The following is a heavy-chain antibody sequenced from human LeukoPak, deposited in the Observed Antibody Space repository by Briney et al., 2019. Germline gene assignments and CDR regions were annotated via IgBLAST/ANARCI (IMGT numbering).Heavy chain of an antibody. V-gene: IGHV1-18*01. Sequence: ASVKVSCKASGYTFTSYGISWVRQAPGQGLEWMGWISAYNGNTNYAQKLQGRVTLTTDTSTSTAYMELRSLRSDDTAVYYCARDYYDSSAQIHFDYWGQGTLVTVCS. CDR1: GYTFTSYG. D-gene: IGHD3-22*01. CDR3: ARDYYDSSAQIHFDY. CDR2: ISAYNGNT. J-gene: IGHJ4*02.